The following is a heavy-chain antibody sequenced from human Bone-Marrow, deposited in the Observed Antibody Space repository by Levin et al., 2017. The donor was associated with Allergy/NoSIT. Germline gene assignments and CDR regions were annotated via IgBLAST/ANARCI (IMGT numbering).Heavy chain of an antibody. V-gene: IGHV4-30-4*01. J-gene: IGHJ4*02. Sequence: SETLFLTCTVSGGSVSFGDYYWSWIRQPPGKGLQWIGYTSYSGSPYYIPSLKSRINISIDTSKNQLSLKLSSVTAADTAVYFCARGAGYDSTWYWDSWGQGTLATVSS. D-gene: IGHD2-2*01. CDR3: ARGAGYDSTWYWDS. CDR1: GGSVSFGDYY. CDR2: TSYSGSP.